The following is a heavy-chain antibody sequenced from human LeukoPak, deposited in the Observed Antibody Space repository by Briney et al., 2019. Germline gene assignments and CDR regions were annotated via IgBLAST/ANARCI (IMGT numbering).Heavy chain of an antibody. Sequence: ASVKVSCKASGYTFTSYGISWVRQAPGQGLEWMGWISAYNGNTNYAQKLQGRVTMTTDTSTSTAYRELRSLRSDDTAVYYCARGSGDAYNYGDYKLIIVPPEYYFDCWGQGTLVTVSS. CDR3: ARGSGDAYNYGDYKLIIVPPEYYFDC. V-gene: IGHV1-18*01. CDR1: GYTFTSYG. D-gene: IGHD5-24*01. CDR2: ISAYNGNT. J-gene: IGHJ4*02.